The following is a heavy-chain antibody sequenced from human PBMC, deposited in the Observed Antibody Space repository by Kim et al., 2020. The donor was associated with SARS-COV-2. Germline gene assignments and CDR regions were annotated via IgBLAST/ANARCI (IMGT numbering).Heavy chain of an antibody. CDR3: ARDPHQYYDFWGGYSSGYYDMDA. J-gene: IGHJ6*02. D-gene: IGHD3-3*01. CDR1: GFTFSSYS. V-gene: IGHV3-48*02. CDR2: ISSSSSTI. Sequence: GGSLRLSCAASGFTFSSYSMNWVRQAPGKGLEWVSYISSSSSTIYYADSVKGRFTISRDNAKNSLYLQMNSLRDEDTAVYYCARDPHQYYDFWGGYSSGYYDMDAWGQGTTVTVSS.